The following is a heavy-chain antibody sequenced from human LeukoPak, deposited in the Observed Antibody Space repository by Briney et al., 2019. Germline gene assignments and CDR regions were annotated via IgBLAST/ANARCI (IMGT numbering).Heavy chain of an antibody. CDR1: GFTFSSYA. CDR3: VPMRGGGGYLLLDY. D-gene: IGHD1-26*01. CDR2: ISGSGGST. J-gene: IGHJ4*02. Sequence: GGSLRLSCAASGFTFSSYAMSWVRQAPGKGLEWVSAISGSGGSTYYADSVKGRFTISRDNSKSTLYLQMNSLRAEDTAVYYCVPMRGGGGYLLLDYWGQGTLVTVSS. V-gene: IGHV3-23*01.